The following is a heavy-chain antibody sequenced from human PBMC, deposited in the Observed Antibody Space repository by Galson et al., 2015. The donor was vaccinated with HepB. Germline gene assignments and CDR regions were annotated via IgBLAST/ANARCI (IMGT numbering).Heavy chain of an antibody. Sequence: SLRLSCAASGFTFSGSTIHWVRQASGGGPEWIGHIRSKATNYSAVYVPSLKGRFTISRDDSKNMAYLHMRSLKTDDTAVYYCVRSGDFSGYSSRWGQGTLVTVSS. V-gene: IGHV3-73*01. CDR1: GFTFSGST. J-gene: IGHJ4*02. CDR2: IRSKATNYSA. D-gene: IGHD6-13*01. CDR3: VRSGDFSGYSSR.